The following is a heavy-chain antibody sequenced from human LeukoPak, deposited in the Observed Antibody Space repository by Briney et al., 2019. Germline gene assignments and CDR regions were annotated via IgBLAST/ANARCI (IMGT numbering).Heavy chain of an antibody. D-gene: IGHD5-24*01. CDR2: IGSSGGKT. CDR3: VKRARDGYNSPLVN. V-gene: IGHV3-23*01. J-gene: IGHJ4*02. Sequence: GGSLRLSCAASGFTFSTYAMNWVRQAPGKGLEWFSDIGSSGGKTYHADSVKGRFTISRDTSENTLYLQMNSLRAEDTAVYYCVKRARDGYNSPLVNWGQGTLVTVSS. CDR1: GFTFSTYA.